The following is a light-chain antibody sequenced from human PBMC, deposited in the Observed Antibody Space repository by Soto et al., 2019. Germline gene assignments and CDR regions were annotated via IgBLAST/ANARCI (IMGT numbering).Light chain of an antibody. CDR2: GAS. V-gene: IGKV3-15*01. Sequence: EIVLTQSPVTLSVSPGERATLFCRASQSASTNLAWYQHKPGQAPRLLIYGASTRATAIPARFSGSGSGTEFTLTINSLVSEDFAVYYCQHYNSWPRIAFGQGTRLEIK. J-gene: IGKJ5*01. CDR1: QSASTN. CDR3: QHYNSWPRIA.